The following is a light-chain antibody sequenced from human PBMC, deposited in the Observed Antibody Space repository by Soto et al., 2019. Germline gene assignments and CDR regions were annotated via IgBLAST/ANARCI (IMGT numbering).Light chain of an antibody. CDR1: SSNIGAGYD. CDR2: SNN. V-gene: IGLV1-40*01. J-gene: IGLJ1*01. CDR3: QSYDSSLSGSYV. Sequence: QDVVTQPPSVSGAPGQRVTISCTGSSSNIGAGYDVHWYQRLPGTAPKVLIYSNNNRPSGVPDRFSGSKSGTSASLAITGLQAEDEADYYCQSYDSSLSGSYVFGTGTKVTVL.